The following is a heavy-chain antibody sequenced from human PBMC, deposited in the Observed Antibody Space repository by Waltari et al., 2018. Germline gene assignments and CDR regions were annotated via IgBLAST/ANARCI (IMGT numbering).Heavy chain of an antibody. CDR3: ARDRGRGLYLDT. Sequence: QLQLQESGPGLVKPSGTLSLICAVSGDSMSTSDYWGGVRQPPGKGVEWIGQVRGDGKTNYNPSFASRVTMSLDTSTYHFALKLTSATAADTALYYCARDRGRGLYLDTWGQGTLVTVSP. CDR1: GDSMSTSDY. V-gene: IGHV4-4*02. D-gene: IGHD1-1*01. CDR2: VRGDGKT. J-gene: IGHJ4*02.